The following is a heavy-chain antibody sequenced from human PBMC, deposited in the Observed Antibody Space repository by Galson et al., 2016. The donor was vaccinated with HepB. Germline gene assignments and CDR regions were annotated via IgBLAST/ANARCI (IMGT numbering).Heavy chain of an antibody. CDR1: GFTFSSYS. D-gene: IGHD6-19*01. CDR2: ISGSNSYI. Sequence: LRLSCAASGFTFSSYSMNWVRQAPGKGLEWVSSISGSNSYIYYADSVKGPFTISRDNAKNYLYLNMNSLRAEETAVYYCARGREFIAVTGSRCFDPWGQGTLVTISS. J-gene: IGHJ5*02. V-gene: IGHV3-21*01. CDR3: ARGREFIAVTGSRCFDP.